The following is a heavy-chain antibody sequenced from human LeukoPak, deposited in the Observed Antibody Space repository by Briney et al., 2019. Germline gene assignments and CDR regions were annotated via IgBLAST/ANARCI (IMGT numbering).Heavy chain of an antibody. J-gene: IGHJ4*02. D-gene: IGHD6-19*01. V-gene: IGHV3-9*01. Sequence: GRSLRLSCAASGSTFDDYAMHWVRQAPGKGLEWVSGISWNSGSIGYADSVKGRFTISRDNAKNSLYLQMNSLRAEDTALYYCAKAVAVAGSYFDYWGQGTLVTVSS. CDR3: AKAVAVAGSYFDY. CDR1: GSTFDDYA. CDR2: ISWNSGSI.